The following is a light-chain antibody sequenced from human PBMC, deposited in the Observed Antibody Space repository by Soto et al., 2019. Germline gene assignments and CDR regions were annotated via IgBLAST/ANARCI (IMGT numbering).Light chain of an antibody. J-gene: IGKJ3*01. CDR3: QQYGSSRFT. CDR1: QSITNSY. V-gene: IGKV3-20*01. CDR2: GAS. Sequence: EIVLTQSPGTLSLSPGERATLSCRASQSITNSYLAWYPLKPGQAPRLLVYGASSRATGIPDRFSGSGSGTDFTLTISRLEPEDFAVYYCQQYGSSRFTFGPGTKVDVK.